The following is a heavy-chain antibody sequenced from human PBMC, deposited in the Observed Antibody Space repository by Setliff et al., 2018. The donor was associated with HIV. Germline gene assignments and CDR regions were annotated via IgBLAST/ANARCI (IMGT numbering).Heavy chain of an antibody. J-gene: IGHJ6*03. CDR3: ARRSTAVAGTPYYYYMDV. CDR1: GYSFTSYW. Sequence: PGESLKISCKGSGYSFTSYWISWVRQMPGKGLEWMGRIDPSDSYTNYSPSFQGHVTISADKSISTAYLQWSGLKASDTAMYYCARRSTAVAGTPYYYYMDVWGKGTTVTVSS. V-gene: IGHV5-10-1*01. CDR2: IDPSDSYT. D-gene: IGHD6-19*01.